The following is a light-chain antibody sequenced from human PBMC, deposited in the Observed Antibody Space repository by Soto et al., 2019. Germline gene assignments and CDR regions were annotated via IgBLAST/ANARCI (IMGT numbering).Light chain of an antibody. Sequence: DIQMTQSPTSLSASIGDRVTFTCRASQNIGLSLNWLQKKPGRAPQLLIYAASRLHSGVPSRFSGSGSGTAFTFTISSRQPEDYAPYFCQQAYRTPWTFGQGTKVDIK. CDR2: AAS. J-gene: IGKJ1*01. V-gene: IGKV1-39*01. CDR3: QQAYRTPWT. CDR1: QNIGLS.